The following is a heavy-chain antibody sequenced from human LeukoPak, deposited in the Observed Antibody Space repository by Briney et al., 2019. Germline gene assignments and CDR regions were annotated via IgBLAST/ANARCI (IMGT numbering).Heavy chain of an antibody. D-gene: IGHD3-3*01. Sequence: EGSLRLSCAASGFTFSSYSMNWVRQAPGKGLEWVSSISSSSSYIYYADSVKGRFTISRDNAKNSLYLQMNSLRAEDTAVYYCARAWRGAFDIWGQGTMVTVSS. CDR3: ARAWRGAFDI. V-gene: IGHV3-21*01. J-gene: IGHJ3*02. CDR2: ISSSSSYI. CDR1: GFTFSSYS.